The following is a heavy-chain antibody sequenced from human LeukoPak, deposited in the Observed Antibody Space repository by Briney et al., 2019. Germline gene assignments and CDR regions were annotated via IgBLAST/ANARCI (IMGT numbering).Heavy chain of an antibody. CDR2: IKQDGSEK. J-gene: IGHJ4*02. CDR1: GFTFSSYW. Sequence: GGSLRLSCAASGFTFSSYWMSWVRQAPGKGLEWVASIKQDGSEKYYVDSVKGRFTISRDNAKNSLYLQMNSLRAEDTAVYYCARVSSPAGYYDPFDYWGQGTLVTVSS. CDR3: ARVSSPAGYYDPFDY. V-gene: IGHV3-7*01. D-gene: IGHD2/OR15-2a*01.